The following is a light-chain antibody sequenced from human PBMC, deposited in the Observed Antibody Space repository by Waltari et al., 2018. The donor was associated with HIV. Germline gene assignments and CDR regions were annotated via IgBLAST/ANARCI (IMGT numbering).Light chain of an antibody. CDR1: QGISNH. CDR3: QHSHSYPVT. J-gene: IGKJ4*01. CDR2: GAS. Sequence: DIQMTQSPSSLSASVGDAVNITCRARQGISNHLAWIQQKPGTAPKSLIFGASILPTWVTSRFRGSGSATDFSLTINHLQAEDFATYFGQHSHSYPVTFGGGTKVE. V-gene: IGKV1-16*01.